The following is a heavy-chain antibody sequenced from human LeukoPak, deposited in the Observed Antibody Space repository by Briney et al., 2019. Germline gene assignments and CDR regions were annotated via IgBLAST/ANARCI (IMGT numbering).Heavy chain of an antibody. J-gene: IGHJ4*02. CDR1: GFTFSNYN. Sequence: PGGSLRLSCAASGFTFSNYNMNWVRQAPGKGLEWISYITRSSSTIYYADSVKGRFTISRDNAKNSLYLQMNSLRAEDTAVYYCARSDREGIAAAGSFDYWGQGTLVTVSS. V-gene: IGHV3-48*01. CDR3: ARSDREGIAAAGSFDY. CDR2: ITRSSSTI. D-gene: IGHD6-13*01.